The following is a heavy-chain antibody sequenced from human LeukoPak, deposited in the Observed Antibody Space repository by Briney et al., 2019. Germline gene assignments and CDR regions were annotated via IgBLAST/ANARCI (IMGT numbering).Heavy chain of an antibody. CDR2: ISYDGSNK. CDR3: AKWNHVGTAARRSYYFDY. Sequence: GGSLRLSCAASGFTFSSYGMHWARQAPGKGLEWVAVISYDGSNKYYADSVKGRFTISRDNSKNTLYLQMNSLRAEDTAVYYCAKWNHVGTAARRSYYFDYWGQGTLVTVSS. D-gene: IGHD6-6*01. J-gene: IGHJ4*02. CDR1: GFTFSSYG. V-gene: IGHV3-30*18.